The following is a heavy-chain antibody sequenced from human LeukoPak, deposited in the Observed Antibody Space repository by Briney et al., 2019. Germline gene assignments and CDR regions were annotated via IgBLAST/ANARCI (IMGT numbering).Heavy chain of an antibody. CDR3: AKQSRLGGASGSHHFDY. CDR2: IYTRGNT. J-gene: IGHJ4*02. Sequence: TSETLSLTCTVSGAPGNFYYLSWIRHSAEKGLEWIGRIYTRGNTNDTPSLKSRVTLSVDTSRNQFSLMLSSVTAAATAVYYCAKQSRLGGASGSHHFDYWGQGVLVTVSS. V-gene: IGHV4-4*07. CDR1: GAPGNFYY. D-gene: IGHD3-10*01.